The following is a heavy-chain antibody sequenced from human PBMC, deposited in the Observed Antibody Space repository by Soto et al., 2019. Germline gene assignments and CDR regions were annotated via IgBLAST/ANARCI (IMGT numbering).Heavy chain of an antibody. J-gene: IGHJ4*02. Sequence: ETLSLTCAVSGVSISSGNWWTWVRQSPQRGLEYIGEIFRDGTANYYPSFERRVAISVDTSKNQFSLKLTSVTAADTAIYFCARLVYDTRLNYMYFDFWGQGTLVTVSS. V-gene: IGHV4-4*01. CDR1: GVSISSGNW. D-gene: IGHD3-10*01. CDR3: ARLVYDTRLNYMYFDF. CDR2: IFRDGTA.